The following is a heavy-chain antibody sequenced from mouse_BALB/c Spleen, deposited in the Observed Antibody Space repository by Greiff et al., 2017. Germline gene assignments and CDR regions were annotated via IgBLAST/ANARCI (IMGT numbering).Heavy chain of an antibody. D-gene: IGHD1-2*01. CDR1: GDSITSGY. V-gene: IGHV3-8*02. CDR2: ISYSGST. CDR3: ARLKFITTTGFDY. J-gene: IGHJ2*01. Sequence: DVKLVESGPSLVKPSQTLSLTCSVTGDSITSGYWNWIRKFPGNKLEYMGYISYSGSTYYNPSLKSRISITRDTSKNQYYLQLNSVTTEDTATYYCARLKFITTTGFDYWGQGTTLTVSS.